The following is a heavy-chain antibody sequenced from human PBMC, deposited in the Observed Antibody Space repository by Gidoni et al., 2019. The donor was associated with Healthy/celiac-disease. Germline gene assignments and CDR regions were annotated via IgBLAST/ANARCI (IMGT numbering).Heavy chain of an antibody. CDR3: AKGTVAGTIPRYYYYYGMDV. CDR1: GFTFDDYA. D-gene: IGHD6-19*01. Sequence: CAASGFTFDDYAMHWVRQAPGKGLEWVSLISGDGGSTYYADSVKGRFTISRDNSKNSMYLKMNSLRTEDTALYYCAKGTVAGTIPRYYYYYGMDVWGQGTTVTVSS. CDR2: ISGDGGST. V-gene: IGHV3-43*02. J-gene: IGHJ6*02.